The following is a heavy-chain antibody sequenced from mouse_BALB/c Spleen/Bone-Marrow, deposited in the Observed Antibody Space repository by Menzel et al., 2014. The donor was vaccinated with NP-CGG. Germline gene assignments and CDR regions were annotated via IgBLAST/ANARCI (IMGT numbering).Heavy chain of an antibody. D-gene: IGHD1-1*01. J-gene: IGHJ1*01. CDR3: ARDRNYGSSWYFDV. V-gene: IGHV7-3*02. CDR2: IRNKANGYTT. Sequence: EVNVVESGGGLVQPGGSLRLSCATSGFTFTDYYMSWVRQPPGKALEWLGFIRNKANGYTTEYSASVKGRFTISRDNSQSILYLQMSTLRAEDSATYYCARDRNYGSSWYFDVWGAGTTVTVSS. CDR1: GFTFTDYY.